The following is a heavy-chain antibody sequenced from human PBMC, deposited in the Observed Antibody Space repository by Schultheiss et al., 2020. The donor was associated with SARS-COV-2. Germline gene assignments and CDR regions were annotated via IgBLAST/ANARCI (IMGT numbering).Heavy chain of an antibody. Sequence: SQTLSLTCAVYGGSFSGYYWGWIRQPPGKGLEWIGSIYYSGSTYYNPSLKSRVTISVDTSKNQFSLKLSSVTAADTAVYYCARGGYDFWSGPSPLPDAFDIWGQGTMVTVSS. CDR2: IYYSGST. D-gene: IGHD3-3*01. V-gene: IGHV4-34*01. CDR1: GGSFSGYY. J-gene: IGHJ3*02. CDR3: ARGGYDFWSGPSPLPDAFDI.